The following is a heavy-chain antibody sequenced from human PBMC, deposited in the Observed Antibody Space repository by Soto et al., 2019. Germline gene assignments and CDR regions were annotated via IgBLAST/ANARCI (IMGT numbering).Heavy chain of an antibody. CDR2: INPNSGGT. CDR3: ARGDIVVVVAATWSFDY. Sequence: QVQLVQSGAEVKKPGASVKVSCKASGYTFTGYYMHWVRQAPGQGLEWMGWINPNSGGTNYAQKFQGRGTMTRDTSISTAYMELSRLRSDDTAVYYCARGDIVVVVAATWSFDYWGQGTLVTVSS. V-gene: IGHV1-2*02. J-gene: IGHJ4*02. D-gene: IGHD2-15*01. CDR1: GYTFTGYY.